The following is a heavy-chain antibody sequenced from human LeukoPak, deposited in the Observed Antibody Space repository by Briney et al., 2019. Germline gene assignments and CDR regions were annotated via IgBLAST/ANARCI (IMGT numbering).Heavy chain of an antibody. V-gene: IGHV1-69*01. CDR1: GGTFSSYS. J-gene: IGHJ4*02. CDR2: IIPIFGTA. CDR3: ARDSHRICSYGLFDY. Sequence: GSSVKVSCKASGGTFSSYSISWVRQAPGQGLEWMGGIIPIFGTANYAQKFQGRVTIIADESTNTAYMELSNVRSEDTAVYYCARDSHRICSYGLFDYWGQGTLVTVSS. D-gene: IGHD5-18*01.